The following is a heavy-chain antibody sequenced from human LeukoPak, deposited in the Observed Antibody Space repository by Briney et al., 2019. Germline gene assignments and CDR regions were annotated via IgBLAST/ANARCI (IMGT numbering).Heavy chain of an antibody. V-gene: IGHV4-30-2*05. CDR2: IYHSGST. CDR3: ARVLKGRAPFDY. CDR1: GGSISSGAYS. Sequence: PSQTLSLTCAVSGGSISSGAYSWGWIRQPPGKGLEWIGSIYHSGSTYYNPSLKSRVTISVDTSKNQFSLKLSSVTAADTAVYYCARVLKGRAPFDYWGQGTLVTVSS. J-gene: IGHJ4*02.